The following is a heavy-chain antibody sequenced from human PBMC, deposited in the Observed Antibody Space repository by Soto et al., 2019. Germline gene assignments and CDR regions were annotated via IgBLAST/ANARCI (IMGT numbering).Heavy chain of an antibody. J-gene: IGHJ4*02. CDR1: GFTFSSYA. D-gene: IGHD2-2*01. CDR2: ISGSGGST. CDR3: AKVWCSSISCPTDX. V-gene: IGHV3-23*01. Sequence: GGSLRLSCAASGFTFSSYAMSWVRQAPGKGLEWVPAISGSGGSTYYADSVKGRLTISRDNSKKTLYLQMNSLRAEDTAVYYCAKVWCSSISCPTDXWGQGTLVTVSX.